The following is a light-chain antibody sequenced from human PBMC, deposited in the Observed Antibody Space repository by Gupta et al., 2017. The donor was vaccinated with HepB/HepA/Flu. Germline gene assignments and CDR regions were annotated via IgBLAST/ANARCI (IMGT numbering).Light chain of an antibody. J-gene: IGLJ3*02. CDR3: AAWDDSLWV. V-gene: IGLV1-44*01. Sequence: QSLLTQPPSAPGPPGQRVIIPSSGGSSNIGKNTVTWYQQLPGTAPKLLIYSDNQRPSGVPDRFSGSRSGTSASLAISGLQSQDEADYYCAAWDDSLWVFGGGTKLTVL. CDR2: SDN. CDR1: SSNIGKNT.